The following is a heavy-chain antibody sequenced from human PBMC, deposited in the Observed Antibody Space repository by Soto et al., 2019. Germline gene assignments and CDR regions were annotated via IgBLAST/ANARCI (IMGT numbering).Heavy chain of an antibody. CDR1: GFTFSSYG. CDR3: AKEEDYYDSSGLLGVRYFDY. Sequence: GGSLRLSCAASGFTFSSYGMHWVRQAPGKGLEWVAVISYDGSNKYYADSVKGRFTISRDNSKNTLYLQMNSLRAEDTAVYYCAKEEDYYDSSGLLGVRYFDYWGQGTLVTVSS. CDR2: ISYDGSNK. D-gene: IGHD3-22*01. V-gene: IGHV3-30*18. J-gene: IGHJ4*02.